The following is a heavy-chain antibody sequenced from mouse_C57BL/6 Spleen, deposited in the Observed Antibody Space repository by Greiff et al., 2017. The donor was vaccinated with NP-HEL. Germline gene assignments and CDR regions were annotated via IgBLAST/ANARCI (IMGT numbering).Heavy chain of an antibody. V-gene: IGHV1-19*01. J-gene: IGHJ4*01. D-gene: IGHD2-14*01. CDR1: GYTFTDYY. CDR2: INPYNGGT. CDR3: AREVLFYAMDY. Sequence: VQLKQSGPVLVKPGASVKMSCKASGYTFTDYYMNWVKQSHGKSLEWIGVINPYNGGTSYNQKFKGKATLTVDKSSSTAYMELNSLTSEDSAVYYCAREVLFYAMDYWGQGTSVTVSS.